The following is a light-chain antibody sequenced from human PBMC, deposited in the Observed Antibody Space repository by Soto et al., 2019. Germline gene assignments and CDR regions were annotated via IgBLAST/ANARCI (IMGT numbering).Light chain of an antibody. J-gene: IGLJ3*02. CDR2: RHD. CDR1: SSNIGCNY. CDR3: SAWDDCLSGPV. Sequence: QSVLTQPPSASGTPGQRVTISCTGSSSNIGCNYVYWYRQLPGAAPNVLIDRHDERPSGVPDRLSGSKSGSSASLSIRGLRAEDEADYYCSAWDDCLSGPVFGTGTKLTVL. V-gene: IGLV1-47*01.